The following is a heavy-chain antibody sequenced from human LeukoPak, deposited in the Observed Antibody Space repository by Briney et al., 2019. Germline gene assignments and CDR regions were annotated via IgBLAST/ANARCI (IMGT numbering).Heavy chain of an antibody. CDR2: IYPGDSDT. J-gene: IGHJ4*02. V-gene: IGHV5-51*01. D-gene: IGHD5-24*01. CDR1: GYSFTSYW. Sequence: GESLKISCKGSGYSFTSYWIGWVRQMPGKGLEWMGIIYPGDSDTRYSPSFQGQVTISADKSISTAYLQWSSLKASDTAMYYCARRARRDGYQNTGYNIDYWGQGTLVTVSS. CDR3: ARRARRDGYQNTGYNIDY.